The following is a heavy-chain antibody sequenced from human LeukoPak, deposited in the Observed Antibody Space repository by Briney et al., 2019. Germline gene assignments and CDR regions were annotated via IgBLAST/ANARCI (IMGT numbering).Heavy chain of an antibody. CDR3: ARADSSSHDLDY. Sequence: SETLSLTCAVYGGSFSGYYWSWIRQPPGKGLEWIGEINHSGSTNYNPSLKSRVTISVDTSKNQFSLKLNSVTAADTAVYYCARADSSSHDLDYWGQGTLVTVSS. J-gene: IGHJ4*02. V-gene: IGHV4-34*01. D-gene: IGHD6-13*01. CDR2: INHSGST. CDR1: GGSFSGYY.